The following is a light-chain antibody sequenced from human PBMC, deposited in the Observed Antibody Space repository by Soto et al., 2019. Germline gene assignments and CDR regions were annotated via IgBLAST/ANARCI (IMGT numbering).Light chain of an antibody. J-gene: IGLJ1*01. CDR2: EVT. CDR3: SSFKGASTI. Sequence: QSALTQPPSASGSPGQSVTISCTGTSSDVGGYNYVSWYQQHPGKAPKLVIYEVTKRPSGVPDRFSGSKSGNTASLTVSGLQAEDEDDYYCSSFKGASTIFGNGTKVT. CDR1: SSDVGGYNY. V-gene: IGLV2-8*01.